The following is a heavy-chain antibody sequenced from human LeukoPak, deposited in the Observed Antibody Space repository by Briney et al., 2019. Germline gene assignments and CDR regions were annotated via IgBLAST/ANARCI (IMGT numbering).Heavy chain of an antibody. CDR1: GFTFSSYA. D-gene: IGHD1-26*01. Sequence: GGSLRLGFAASGFTFSSYAINWGRQAPGRGVEWVSGISGSGGSTYDADPVKGRFSITRDTSTTTLYLQINSLRAEDPAVYYCAQAHGGSYHSGIDWGQGTLVTVSS. CDR2: ISGSGGST. J-gene: IGHJ4*02. CDR3: AQAHGGSYHSGID. V-gene: IGHV3-23*01.